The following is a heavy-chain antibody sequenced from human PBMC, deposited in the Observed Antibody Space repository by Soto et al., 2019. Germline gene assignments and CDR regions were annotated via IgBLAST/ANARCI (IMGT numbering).Heavy chain of an antibody. CDR3: ARDPDVDIVATNKGVPPIYY. J-gene: IGHJ4*02. D-gene: IGHD5-12*01. CDR1: GFTFSSYG. Sequence: GGSLRLSCAASGFTFSSYGMHWVRQAPGKGLEWVAVISYDGSNKYYADSVKGRFTISRDNSKNTLYLQMNSLRAEDTAVYYCARDPDVDIVATNKGVPPIYYWGQGTLVTVS. V-gene: IGHV3-30*03. CDR2: ISYDGSNK.